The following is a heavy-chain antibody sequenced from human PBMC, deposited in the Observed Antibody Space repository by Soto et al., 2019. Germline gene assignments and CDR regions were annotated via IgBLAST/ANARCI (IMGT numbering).Heavy chain of an antibody. J-gene: IGHJ4*02. Sequence: QVQLVESGGGVVQPGRSLRLSCAASGFTFSSYGMHWVRQAPGKGLEWVAVIWYDGSNKYYADSVKGRFTISRDNSKNALYLQMNSLRAEDTAVYYCEREGYSSGWSFDYWGQGTLVTVSS. CDR3: EREGYSSGWSFDY. D-gene: IGHD6-19*01. V-gene: IGHV3-33*01. CDR1: GFTFSSYG. CDR2: IWYDGSNK.